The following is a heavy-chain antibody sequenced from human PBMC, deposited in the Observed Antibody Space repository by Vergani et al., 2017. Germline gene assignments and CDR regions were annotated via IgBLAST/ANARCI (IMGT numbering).Heavy chain of an antibody. D-gene: IGHD3-9*01. Sequence: EVQLVESGGGLVQPGGSLTLSCAASGFTFSGSAMHWVRQTSGKGLEWIGRIRDKTYNYATAYAVSVKGRFIISRDDSKKTAYLQMNRLAIEDTAVYYCPPPQSWELRYYFDSWGQGTRVPFSS. J-gene: IGHJ4*02. V-gene: IGHV3-73*02. CDR2: IRDKTYNYAT. CDR1: GFTFSGSA. CDR3: PPPQSWELRYYFDS.